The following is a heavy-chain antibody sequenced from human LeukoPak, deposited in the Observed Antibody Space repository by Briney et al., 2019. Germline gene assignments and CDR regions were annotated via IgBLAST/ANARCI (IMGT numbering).Heavy chain of an antibody. Sequence: GASVKVSCKDSGYTFTDYYMHRVRQAPGQGHEWMGWINPNSGGTNNAQKLQGIVPMTRDTSTSTAYMELRSLRSDDTAMYYCARDSEGTSILRTVGWFDPWGQGTLVTVSS. V-gene: IGHV1-2*02. CDR1: GYTFTDYY. J-gene: IGHJ5*02. D-gene: IGHD2-21*01. CDR3: ARDSEGTSILRTVGWFDP. CDR2: INPNSGGT.